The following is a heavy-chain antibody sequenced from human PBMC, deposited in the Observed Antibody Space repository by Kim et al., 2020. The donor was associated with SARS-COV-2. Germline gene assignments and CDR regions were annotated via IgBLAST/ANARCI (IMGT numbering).Heavy chain of an antibody. Sequence: GESLKISCKGSGYSFTSYWISWVRQMPGKGLEWMGRIDPSDSYTNYSPSFQGHVTISADKSISTAYLQWSSLKASDTAMYYCARRFKSGWYSSSWYYYYGMDVWGQGTTVTVSS. CDR3: ARRFKSGWYSSSWYYYYGMDV. CDR2: IDPSDSYT. D-gene: IGHD6-13*01. J-gene: IGHJ6*02. CDR1: GYSFTSYW. V-gene: IGHV5-10-1*01.